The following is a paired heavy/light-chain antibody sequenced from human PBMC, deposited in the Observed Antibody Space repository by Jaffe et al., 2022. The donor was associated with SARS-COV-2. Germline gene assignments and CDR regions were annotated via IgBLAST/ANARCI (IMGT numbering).Heavy chain of an antibody. D-gene: IGHD3-10*01. V-gene: IGHV1-69*01. J-gene: IGHJ5*01. CDR2: IIPTFGTP. CDR3: ARAEREYEFGSGTYYKSWFDS. CDR1: GDTFYTSG. Sequence: QVQLVQSGAEVKKSGSSVKVSCKASGDTFYTSGLNWVRQAPGEGLEWMGVIIPTFGTPNYAQKFYGRVTITADESTNTAYMELSSLRSEDTAVYYCARAEREYEFGSGTYYKSWFDSWGQGTLVTVTS.
Light chain of an antibody. Sequence: QSALTQPRSVSGSPGQSVTISCNGVSSDLGAYNSVSWYQQHPGKAPKLVISDVNKRPSGVPDRFSGSKSGNTASLTISDLQAEDEADYYCCSYGGTYISPYVFGTGTKVTVL. V-gene: IGLV2-11*01. CDR2: DVN. CDR1: SSDLGAYNS. CDR3: CSYGGTYISPYV. J-gene: IGLJ1*01.